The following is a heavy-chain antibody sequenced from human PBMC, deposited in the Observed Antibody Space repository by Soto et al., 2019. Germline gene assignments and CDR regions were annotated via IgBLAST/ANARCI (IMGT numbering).Heavy chain of an antibody. D-gene: IGHD3-22*01. CDR2: IWYDGSNK. CDR3: SRSWHYYDSSGYYY. Sequence: QVQLVESGGGVVQPGRSLRLSCAASGFTFSSYGMHWVRQAPGKGLEWVAVIWYDGSNKYYADYVKGRFTISRDNSKNTLYLQMNSLRAEDTAVYYCSRSWHYYDSSGYYYWGQGTLVTVSS. V-gene: IGHV3-33*01. CDR1: GFTFSSYG. J-gene: IGHJ4*02.